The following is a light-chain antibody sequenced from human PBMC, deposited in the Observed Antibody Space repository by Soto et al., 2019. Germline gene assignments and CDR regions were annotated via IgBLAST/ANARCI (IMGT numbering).Light chain of an antibody. CDR3: QQYGTSPGT. Sequence: SSWPSHNISRSQLVWYQQKPGQAPTILIFGASSRATGIPDRFSGSGSGTDFTLTISGLQPEDFAVYYCQQYGTSPGTFGQGTKVDIK. CDR2: GAS. CDR1: HNISRSQ. J-gene: IGKJ1*01. V-gene: IGKV3-20*01.